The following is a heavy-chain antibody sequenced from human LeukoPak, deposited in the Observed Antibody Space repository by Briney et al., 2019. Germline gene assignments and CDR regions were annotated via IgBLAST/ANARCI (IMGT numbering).Heavy chain of an antibody. D-gene: IGHD2-2*02. CDR2: ISYDGSNK. CDR3: AKAVVPAAINNWFDP. J-gene: IGHJ5*02. CDR1: GFTFSSYG. V-gene: IGHV3-30*18. Sequence: GGSLRLSCAASGFTFSSYGMHWVRQAPGKGLEWVAVISYDGSNKYYADSVKGRFTISRDNSKNTLYLQMNSLRAEDTAVYYCAKAVVPAAINNWFDPWGQGTLVTVSS.